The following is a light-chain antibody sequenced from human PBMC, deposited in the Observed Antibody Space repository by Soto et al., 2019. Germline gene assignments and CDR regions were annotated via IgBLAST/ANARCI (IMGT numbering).Light chain of an antibody. CDR1: QGISSH. V-gene: IGKV1-9*01. CDR3: QQLNSYPPLT. J-gene: IGKJ3*01. Sequence: DIQLTQSPSFLSASAGDRVTITCRASQGISSHLAWYQQKPGKAPDLLIYAASTLQSGVPSRFSGSGSGTEFTLTISSLQPEDFATYYCQQLNSYPPLTFGPGTKVDIK. CDR2: AAS.